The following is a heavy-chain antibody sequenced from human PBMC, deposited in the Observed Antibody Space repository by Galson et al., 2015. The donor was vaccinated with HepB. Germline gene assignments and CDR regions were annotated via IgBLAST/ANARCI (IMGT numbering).Heavy chain of an antibody. CDR1: GFTFKNYT. CDR2: IGSSGTFV. CDR3: ARGSEYNYGPFDF. D-gene: IGHD5-18*01. Sequence: SLRLSCAASGFTFKNYTMNWVRQTPGKGLEWVSSIGSSGTFVYYADFVKGRFTISRDNTKNSLSLQMNSLRVEDTAVYYCARGSEYNYGPFDFWGQGTLVVVSS. V-gene: IGHV3-21*01. J-gene: IGHJ4*02.